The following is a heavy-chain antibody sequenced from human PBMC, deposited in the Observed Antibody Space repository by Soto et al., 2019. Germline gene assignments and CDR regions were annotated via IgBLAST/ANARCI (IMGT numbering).Heavy chain of an antibody. J-gene: IGHJ3*02. CDR2: INHSGST. Sequence: QVQLQQWGAGLLKPSETLSHTCAVSGGSFSGYSWSWIRQSPGKGLEWIGEINHSGSTYYDPSLKSRVSTPVDTSKNQFSLKITSVTAADTAVYYCARNRAFDIWGQGTMVTVSS. V-gene: IGHV4-34*01. CDR1: GGSFSGYS. CDR3: ARNRAFDI.